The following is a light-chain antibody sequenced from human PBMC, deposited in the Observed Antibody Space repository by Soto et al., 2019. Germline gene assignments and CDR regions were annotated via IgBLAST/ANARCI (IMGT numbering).Light chain of an antibody. Sequence: QSALTQPASVSGSPGQSITISCTGTSSDVGRYDYVSWFQQHPGRAPKLLIYEVINRPSGVSTRFSGSKSGNTASLTISGLQAEDEADFYCSSFTTSSTWVFGGGTKLIVL. CDR1: SSDVGRYDY. CDR2: EVI. V-gene: IGLV2-14*01. CDR3: SSFTTSSTWV. J-gene: IGLJ3*02.